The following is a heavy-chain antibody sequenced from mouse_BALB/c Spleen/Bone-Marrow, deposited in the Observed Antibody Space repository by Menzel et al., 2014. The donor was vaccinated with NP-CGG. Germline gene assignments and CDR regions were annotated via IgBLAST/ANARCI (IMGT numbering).Heavy chain of an antibody. J-gene: IGHJ2*01. CDR1: GFTFSNYG. D-gene: IGHD3-2*02. V-gene: IGHV5-6-3*01. Sequence: EVMLVESGGGLGQPGGSLKLSCAASGFTFSNYGMSWVRQTPDKRLELVATINSNGGITYYPDSVKGRFTISRDNAESTLYLQISSLKSEDTAMYYCAKNQEAFDYWGQGTTLTVSS. CDR2: INSNGGIT. CDR3: AKNQEAFDY.